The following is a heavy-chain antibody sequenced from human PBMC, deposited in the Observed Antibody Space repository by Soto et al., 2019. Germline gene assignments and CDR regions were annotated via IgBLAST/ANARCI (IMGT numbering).Heavy chain of an antibody. CDR1: GFSFSSYE. CDR2: ISSSGSTI. Sequence: GGSLRLSCAASGFSFSSYEMNWVRQAPGKGLEWVSYISSSGSTIYYADSVKGRFTISRDNAKNSLYLQMNSLRAEDTAVYYCAREAQVVPAAPNWFDHWGQGTLVTVSS. J-gene: IGHJ5*02. V-gene: IGHV3-48*03. D-gene: IGHD2-2*01. CDR3: AREAQVVPAAPNWFDH.